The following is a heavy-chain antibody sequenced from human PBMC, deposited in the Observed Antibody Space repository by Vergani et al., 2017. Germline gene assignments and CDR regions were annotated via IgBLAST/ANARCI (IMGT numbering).Heavy chain of an antibody. CDR3: AREWNGGYVDYYYYMDV. V-gene: IGHV4-39*07. CDR2: IYYSGST. J-gene: IGHJ6*03. CDR1: GASIRSSNYY. D-gene: IGHD5-12*01. Sequence: QLQLQESGPGLVKPSATLSLTCSVSGASIRSSNYYWGWIRQPPGKGLEWIASIYYSGSTNYNPSLKSRVTISVDTSKNQFSLKLSSVTAADTAVYYCAREWNGGYVDYYYYMDVWGKGTTVTVSS.